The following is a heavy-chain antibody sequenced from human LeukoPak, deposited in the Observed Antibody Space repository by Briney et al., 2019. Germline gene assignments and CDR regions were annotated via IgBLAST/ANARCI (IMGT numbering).Heavy chain of an antibody. Sequence: GGSLRLSCAASGFTFSSYWRHWVRHAPGKGVVWVSRINSDGSSTSYADSGKGRFTISRDNAKNTLYLQMNSLRAEDTAVYYCASTNWGFYGYWGQGTLVTVSS. J-gene: IGHJ4*02. CDR1: GFTFSSYW. CDR2: INSDGSST. V-gene: IGHV3-74*01. CDR3: ASTNWGFYGY. D-gene: IGHD7-27*01.